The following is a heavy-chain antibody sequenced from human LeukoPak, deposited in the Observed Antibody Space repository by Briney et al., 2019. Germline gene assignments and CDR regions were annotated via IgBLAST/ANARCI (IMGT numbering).Heavy chain of an antibody. J-gene: IGHJ3*02. CDR3: AKDRLVDVLLWFGERDDAFDI. Sequence: GGSLRLSCAASGFTFSSYAMSWVRQAPGKGLEWVSAISGSGGSTYYADSVKGRFTISRDNSKNTLYLQMNSLRAEDTAVYYCAKDRLVDVLLWFGERDDAFDIWGQGTMVTVSS. V-gene: IGHV3-23*01. D-gene: IGHD3-10*01. CDR2: ISGSGGST. CDR1: GFTFSSYA.